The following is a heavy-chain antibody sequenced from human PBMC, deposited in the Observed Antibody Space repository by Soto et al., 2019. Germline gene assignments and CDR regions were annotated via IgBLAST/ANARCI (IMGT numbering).Heavy chain of an antibody. Sequence: SETLSLTCTVSGRSISSSSYYWGWIRKPPGKGLEWIGSIYYSGSTYYNPSLKSRVTISVDTSKNQFSLKLSSVTAADTAVYYCAKTGEDIVVVPAALGGMDVWGQGTTVT. CDR2: IYYSGST. J-gene: IGHJ6*02. CDR1: GRSISSSSYY. D-gene: IGHD2-2*01. V-gene: IGHV4-39*01. CDR3: AKTGEDIVVVPAALGGMDV.